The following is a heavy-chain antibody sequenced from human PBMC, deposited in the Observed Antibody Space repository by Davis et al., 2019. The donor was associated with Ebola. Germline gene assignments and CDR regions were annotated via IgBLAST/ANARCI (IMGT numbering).Heavy chain of an antibody. V-gene: IGHV3-73*01. CDR2: IRSKANSYAT. CDR3: TGVAAAGDIDY. D-gene: IGHD6-13*01. Sequence: GESLKISCAASGFTSSGSAMHWVRQASGKGLEWVGRIRSKANSYATAYAASVKGRFTISRDDSKNTAYLQMNSLKTEDTAVYYCTGVAAAGDIDYWGQGTLVTVSS. CDR1: GFTSSGSA. J-gene: IGHJ4*02.